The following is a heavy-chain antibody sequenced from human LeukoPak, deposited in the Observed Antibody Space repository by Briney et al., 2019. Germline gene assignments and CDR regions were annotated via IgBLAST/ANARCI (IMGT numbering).Heavy chain of an antibody. J-gene: IGHJ4*02. V-gene: IGHV1-69*04. Sequence: SVKVSCKASGGTFSSFAFSWVRQAPGQGLEWMGRIIPILDIANYAQNFQGRVTITADKSTSTAYMEVSSLRSKDTAVYYCASREYDSTNYYLYYFDFWGQGTLVTVSS. D-gene: IGHD3-22*01. CDR3: ASREYDSTNYYLYYFDF. CDR1: GGTFSSFA. CDR2: IIPILDIA.